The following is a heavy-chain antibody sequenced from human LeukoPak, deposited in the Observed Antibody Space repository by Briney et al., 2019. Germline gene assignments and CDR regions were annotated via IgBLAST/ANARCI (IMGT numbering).Heavy chain of an antibody. J-gene: IGHJ5*02. V-gene: IGHV4-39*01. D-gene: IGHD6-13*01. CDR1: GGSISGSSYY. Sequence: PSETLSLTCTVSGGSISGSSYYWGWIRQPPGKGLEWIGSIYYSGSTYYNPSLKSRVTISVDTSKNQFSLKLSSVTAADTAVYYCARLGTAAAGIPYNWFDPWGQGTLVTVSS. CDR2: IYYSGST. CDR3: ARLGTAAAGIPYNWFDP.